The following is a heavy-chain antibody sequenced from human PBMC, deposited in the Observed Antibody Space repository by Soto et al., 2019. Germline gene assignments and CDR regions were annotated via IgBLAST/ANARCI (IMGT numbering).Heavy chain of an antibody. D-gene: IGHD4-17*01. CDR1: GGSISSYY. Sequence: QVQLQESGPGLVKPSETLSLTCTVSGGSISSYYWSWIRQPPGKGLEWIGYIYYSGSTNYNPSLTRRVTISVDTSTNQFSLKLSSVTAADTAVYYCARSRYGALTHPYYFDYWGQGTLVTVSS. J-gene: IGHJ4*02. V-gene: IGHV4-59*01. CDR3: ARSRYGALTHPYYFDY. CDR2: IYYSGST.